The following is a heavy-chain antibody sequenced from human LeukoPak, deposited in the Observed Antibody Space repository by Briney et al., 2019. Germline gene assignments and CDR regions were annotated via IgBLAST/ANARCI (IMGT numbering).Heavy chain of an antibody. J-gene: IGHJ4*02. CDR1: GFTFSSYA. CDR2: ISGSGGST. D-gene: IGHD2-2*01. CDR3: ARHSREVVPAALDY. V-gene: IGHV3-23*01. Sequence: SGGSLRLSCAASGFTFSSYAMSWVRQAPGKGLEWVSAISGSGGSTYYADSVKGRFTISRDNSKNTLYLQMNSLRAEDTAVYYCARHSREVVPAALDYWGQGTLVTVSS.